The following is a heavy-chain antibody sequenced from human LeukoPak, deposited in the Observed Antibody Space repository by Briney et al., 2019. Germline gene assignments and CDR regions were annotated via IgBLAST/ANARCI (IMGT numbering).Heavy chain of an antibody. J-gene: IGHJ3*02. V-gene: IGHV3-7*01. D-gene: IGHD2-21*01. CDR3: ARDPAYGALDI. CDR2: INPDGSQG. Sequence: GGSLRLSCEASGFTFSNSYMSWVRQAPGKGLEWVAIINPDGSQGSYVDSVKGRFAISRDNALNSLFLQMNSLSAEDTAVYYCARDPAYGALDIWGQGTTVTVS. CDR1: GFTFSNSY.